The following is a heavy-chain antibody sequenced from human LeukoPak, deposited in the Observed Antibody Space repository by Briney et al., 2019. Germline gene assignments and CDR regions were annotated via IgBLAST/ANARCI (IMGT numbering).Heavy chain of an antibody. V-gene: IGHV3-30*04. J-gene: IGHJ4*02. Sequence: TGGSLRLSCAASGFTFSSYAMHWVHQAPGKGLEWVAVISYDGSNKYYADSVKGRFTISRDNSKNTLYLQMNSLRAEDTAVYYCASDYSSSSKVSFDYWGQGTLVTVSS. D-gene: IGHD6-6*01. CDR2: ISYDGSNK. CDR1: GFTFSSYA. CDR3: ASDYSSSSKVSFDY.